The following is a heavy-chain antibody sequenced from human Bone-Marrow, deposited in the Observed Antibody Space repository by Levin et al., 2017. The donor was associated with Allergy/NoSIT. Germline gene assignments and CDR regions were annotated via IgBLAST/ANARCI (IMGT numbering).Heavy chain of an antibody. CDR1: GFIVSSNY. D-gene: IGHD3-3*01. V-gene: IGHV3-53*01. CDR3: ASLGVVISGGSDGFFDF. CDR2: SYGAGST. Sequence: GGSLRLSCAASGFIVSSNYVSWVRQAPGKGLEWVSVSYGAGSTHYADSVKGRFTISRDSSNNTLYLQMNSLRAEDTAVYYCASLGVVISGGSDGFFDFWGQGTLVTVSS. J-gene: IGHJ4*02.